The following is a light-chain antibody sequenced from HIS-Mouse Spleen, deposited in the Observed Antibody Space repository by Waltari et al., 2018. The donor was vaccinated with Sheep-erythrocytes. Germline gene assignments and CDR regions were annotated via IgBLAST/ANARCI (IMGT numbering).Light chain of an antibody. J-gene: IGKJ2*01. CDR2: DAS. CDR1: QSVSSY. V-gene: IGKV3-11*01. CDR3: QQRSNWYT. Sequence: ATLSCRASQSVSSYLAWYQHKPGQAPRLLIYDASNRATGIPARFSGSGSGTDFTLTISSLEPEDFAVYYCQQRSNWYTFGQGTKLEIK.